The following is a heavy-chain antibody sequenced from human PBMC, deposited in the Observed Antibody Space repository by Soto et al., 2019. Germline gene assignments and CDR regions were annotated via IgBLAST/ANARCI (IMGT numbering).Heavy chain of an antibody. CDR2: IGAYNGNT. J-gene: IGHJ6*03. CDR3: ARGRQLVGYFYYYMDV. V-gene: IGHV1-18*01. CDR1: GYTFTNYG. Sequence: ASVKVSCKASGYTFTNYGITWVRQAPGQGLEWMGWIGAYNGNTHYTERLQGRVTMTTDTSTSTAYMELRGLRSDDSAVYYCARGRQLVGYFYYYMDVWGHGTTVTVAS. D-gene: IGHD6-6*01.